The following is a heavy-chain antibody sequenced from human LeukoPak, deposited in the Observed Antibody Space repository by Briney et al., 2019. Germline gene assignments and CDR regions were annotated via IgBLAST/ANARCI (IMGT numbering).Heavy chain of an antibody. CDR1: GFTFSIYA. CDR2: ISGNSRDT. CDR3: ARYCSGGSCFPNYYGMDV. V-gene: IGHV3-23*01. J-gene: IGHJ6*02. Sequence: PGGSLRLSCAASGFTFSIYAMTWVRQAPGKGLEWVSAISGNSRDTHYIDSVKGRFTISRDNSKNTLYLQMNSLRADDTAIYYCARYCSGGSCFPNYYGMDVWGQGTTVTVSS. D-gene: IGHD2-15*01.